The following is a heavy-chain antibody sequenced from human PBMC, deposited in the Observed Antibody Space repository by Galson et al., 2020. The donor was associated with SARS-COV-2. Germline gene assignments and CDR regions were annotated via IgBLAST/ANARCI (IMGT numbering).Heavy chain of an antibody. CDR1: GFTLSDYQ. J-gene: IGHJ4*02. CDR3: VRDIGYVGSFYYFYY. Sequence: NSGWSMRLSCAASGFTLSDYQMTWFLQAPGQGLKCLSYPSSSGSIMYHADSVRNRFTISRDNTTNSLYLQMNSLRAEDTAGYYCVRDIGYVGSFYYFYYWCPGTLVTVSS. CDR2: PSSSGSIM. D-gene: IGHD1-26*01. V-gene: IGHV3-11*04.